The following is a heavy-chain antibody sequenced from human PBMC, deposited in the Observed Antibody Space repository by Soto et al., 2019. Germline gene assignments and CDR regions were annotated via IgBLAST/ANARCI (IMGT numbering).Heavy chain of an antibody. V-gene: IGHV4-61*01. J-gene: IGHJ6*02. CDR2: IYYSGST. D-gene: IGHD6-13*01. Sequence: KSSETLSLTCTVSGGSVSSGSYYWSWIQQPPGKGLEWIGYIYYSGSTNYNPSRQSRVTISVDTSKNQFSLKLSSVTAADTAVYYCARDSYAAAAGPDANSYYYYYGMDVWGQGTTVTVSS. CDR3: ARDSYAAAAGPDANSYYYYYGMDV. CDR1: GGSVSSGSYY.